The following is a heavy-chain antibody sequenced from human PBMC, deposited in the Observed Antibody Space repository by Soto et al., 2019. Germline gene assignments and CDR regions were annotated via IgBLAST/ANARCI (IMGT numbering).Heavy chain of an antibody. CDR2: ISSSSSTI. Sequence: GGSLRLSCAASGFTFSSYSMNWVRQAPGKGLEWVSYISSSSSTIYYADSVKGRFTISRDNAKNSLYLQMNSLRAEDTAVYYCARDRKATVYYYYYYYMDVWGKGTTVTVSS. V-gene: IGHV3-48*01. J-gene: IGHJ6*03. CDR1: GFTFSSYS. D-gene: IGHD4-17*01. CDR3: ARDRKATVYYYYYYYMDV.